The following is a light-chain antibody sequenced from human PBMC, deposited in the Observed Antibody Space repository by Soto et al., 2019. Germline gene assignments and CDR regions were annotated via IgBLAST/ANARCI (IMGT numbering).Light chain of an antibody. CDR1: ASNIGSNS. CDR2: SDN. CDR3: AAWDDRLNAVV. Sequence: QSVLTQPPSASGTPAQRVTMSCSGSASNIGSNSGSWYRQVPGTAPKLLIYSDNQRPSGVPDRFSGSKSGTSASLAISGLQSEDEADYYCAAWDDRLNAVVFGGGTKLTVL. V-gene: IGLV1-44*01. J-gene: IGLJ2*01.